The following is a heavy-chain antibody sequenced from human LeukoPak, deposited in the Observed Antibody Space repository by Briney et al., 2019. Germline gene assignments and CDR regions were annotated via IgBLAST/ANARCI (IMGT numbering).Heavy chain of an antibody. J-gene: IGHJ4*02. CDR2: ISASSNYI. V-gene: IGHV3-21*06. Sequence: NPGGSLRLSCAVYGFSLTSYTMHWVRQAPGKGLEWVSSISASSNYIYYADSMNGRFTISRDNAKNLVHLQLDSLSAEDTAIYYCTRDRDGYNYFDFWGQGTLVTVSS. D-gene: IGHD5-24*01. CDR3: TRDRDGYNYFDF. CDR1: GFSLTSYT.